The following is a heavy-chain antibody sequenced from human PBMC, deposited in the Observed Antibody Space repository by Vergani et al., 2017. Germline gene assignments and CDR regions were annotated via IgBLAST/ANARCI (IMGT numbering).Heavy chain of an antibody. D-gene: IGHD2-2*01. CDR1: GYTFTSYG. V-gene: IGHV1-2*02. CDR2: INPNSGGT. J-gene: IGHJ6*02. Sequence: QVQLVQSGAEVKKPGASVKVSCKASGYTFTSYGISWVRQAPGQGLEWMGWINPNSGGTNYAQKFQGRVTMTRDTSISTAYMELSRLRSDDTAVYYCARDRIVVVPAATVSYYYGMDVWGQGTTVTVSS. CDR3: ARDRIVVVPAATVSYYYGMDV.